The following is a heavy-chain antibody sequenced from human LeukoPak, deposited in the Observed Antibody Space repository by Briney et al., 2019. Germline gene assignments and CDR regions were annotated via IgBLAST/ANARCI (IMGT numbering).Heavy chain of an antibody. CDR3: AKSRDGYNHGLDP. V-gene: IGHV3-33*06. CDR2: IWSDGSNG. Sequence: GGSLRLSCAASGFTLSSYGMHWVRQAPGKGLQWVAVIWSDGSNGYYPDSVKGRFTISRDNFKNTLYLQMNSLRVEDTAVYYCAKSRDGYNHGLDPRGQGTPVTVSS. CDR1: GFTLSSYG. J-gene: IGHJ5*02. D-gene: IGHD5-24*01.